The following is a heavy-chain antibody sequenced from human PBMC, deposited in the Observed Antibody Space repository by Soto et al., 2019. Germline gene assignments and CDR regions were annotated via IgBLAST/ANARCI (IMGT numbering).Heavy chain of an antibody. CDR1: GGSISSYY. CDR3: ARHSPGLFDP. CDR2: IYYSGST. Sequence: SETLSLTCTVSGGSISSYYWSWIRQPPGKGLEWIGYIYYSGSTNYNPSLKSRVTISVDTSKNQFSLKLSSVTAADTAVYYCARHSPGLFDPWGQGTLVTVSS. J-gene: IGHJ5*02. V-gene: IGHV4-59*08.